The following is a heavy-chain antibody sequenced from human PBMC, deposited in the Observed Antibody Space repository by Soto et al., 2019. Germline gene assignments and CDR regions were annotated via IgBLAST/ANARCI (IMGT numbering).Heavy chain of an antibody. V-gene: IGHV1-69*02. D-gene: IGHD2-21*01. CDR2: IIPVVGGP. J-gene: IGHJ5*02. Sequence: QVQLVQSGAEVKKPGSSVRVACKTSGDIFNRYTISWVRQAPGLGLEWMGRIIPVVGGPNYAEKCRXRXXITADKATTSVYLEVRSLRSDDTATYYCARAEGGGGSWYAAWGQGTLVTVSS. CDR1: GDIFNRYT. CDR3: ARAEGGGGSWYAA.